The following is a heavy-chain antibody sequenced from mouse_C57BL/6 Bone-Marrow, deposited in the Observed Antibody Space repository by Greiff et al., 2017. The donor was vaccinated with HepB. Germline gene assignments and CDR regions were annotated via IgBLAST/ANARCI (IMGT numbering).Heavy chain of an antibody. CDR3: TSDLDGYYVEWYFDV. V-gene: IGHV5-9-1*02. J-gene: IGHJ1*03. CDR1: GFTFSSYA. Sequence: EVQLVESGEGLVKPGGSLKLSCAASGFTFSSYAMSWVRQTPEKRLEWVAYISSGGDYIYYADTVKGRFTISRDNARNTLYLQMSSLKSDDTAMYYCTSDLDGYYVEWYFDVWGTGTTVTVSS. D-gene: IGHD2-3*01. CDR2: ISSGGDYI.